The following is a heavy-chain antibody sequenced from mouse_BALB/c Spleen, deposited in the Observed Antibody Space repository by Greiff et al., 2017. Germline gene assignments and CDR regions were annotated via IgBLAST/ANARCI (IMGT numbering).Heavy chain of an antibody. J-gene: IGHJ3*01. CDR3: ARQYYYGSSYEFAY. D-gene: IGHD1-1*01. Sequence: EVQRVESGGGLVKPGGSLKLSCAASGFAFSSYDMSWVRQTPEKRLVWVAYISSGGGSTYYPDTVKGRFTISRDNAKNTLYLQMSSLKSEDTAMYYCARQYYYGSSYEFAYWGQGTLVTVSA. V-gene: IGHV5-12-1*01. CDR1: GFAFSSYD. CDR2: ISSGGGST.